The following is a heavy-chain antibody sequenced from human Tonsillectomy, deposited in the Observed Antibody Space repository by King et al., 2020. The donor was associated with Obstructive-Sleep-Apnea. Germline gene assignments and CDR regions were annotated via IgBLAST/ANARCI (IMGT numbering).Heavy chain of an antibody. D-gene: IGHD4-17*01. J-gene: IGHJ3*02. V-gene: IGHV3-30*02. CDR3: AKDHDYGDYRFAFDI. CDR2: IRYDGSNK. CDR1: GFSFSSYG. Sequence: HVQLVESGGGVVQPGRSLRLSCAASGFSFSSYGMHWVRQAPGKGLEWVAFIRYDGSNKYYADSVKGRFTISRDNSKNTLYLQMNSLRAEDTAVYYCAKDHDYGDYRFAFDIWGQGTMVTVSS.